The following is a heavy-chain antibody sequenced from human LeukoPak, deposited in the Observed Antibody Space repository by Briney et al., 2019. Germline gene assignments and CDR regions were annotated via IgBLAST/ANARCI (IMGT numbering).Heavy chain of an antibody. CDR1: GYTFTGYY. J-gene: IGHJ6*02. D-gene: IGHD2-15*01. CDR3: ARDIFLGYCSGGSCYSDYYYYGMDV. Sequence: ASVKVSCKASGYTFTGYYMHWVRQAPEQGLEWMGWINPNSGGTNYAQKFQGRVTMTRDTSISTAYMELSRLRSDDTAVYYCARDIFLGYCSGGSCYSDYYYYGMDVWGQGTTVTVSS. CDR2: INPNSGGT. V-gene: IGHV1-2*02.